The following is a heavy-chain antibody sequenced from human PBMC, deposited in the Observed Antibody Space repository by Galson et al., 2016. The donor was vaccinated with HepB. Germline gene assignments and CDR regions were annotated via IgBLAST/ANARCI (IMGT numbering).Heavy chain of an antibody. CDR2: IFYSGST. Sequence: SETLSLTCNVSGDSMSTNSYWGWIRQPPGKGLEWIGSIFYSGSTYYNPSLKSRVTISVDTSRNQFSLKLMSVTAADTGIYYCARERDTSGYYIDCWGQGTQVTVSS. CDR3: ARERDTSGYYIDC. V-gene: IGHV4-39*02. D-gene: IGHD5-12*01. J-gene: IGHJ4*02. CDR1: GDSMSTNSY.